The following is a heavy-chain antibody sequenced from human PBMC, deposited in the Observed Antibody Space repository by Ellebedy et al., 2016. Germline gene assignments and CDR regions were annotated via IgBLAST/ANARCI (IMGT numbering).Heavy chain of an antibody. D-gene: IGHD2-21*01. J-gene: IGHJ4*02. CDR3: ARTLFFMGLDYFDY. CDR1: GYSISSGYY. V-gene: IGHV4-38-2*02. Sequence: SETLSLTCTVSGYSISSGYYWGWIRQPPGKGLEWIGSIYHSGSTYYNPSLKSRVTISVDTSKNQFSLKLSSVTAADTAVYYCARTLFFMGLDYFDYWGQGTLVTVSS. CDR2: IYHSGST.